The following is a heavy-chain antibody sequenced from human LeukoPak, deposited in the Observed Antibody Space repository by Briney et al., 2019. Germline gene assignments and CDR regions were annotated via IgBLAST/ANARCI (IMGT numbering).Heavy chain of an antibody. CDR2: IYYSGST. Sequence: SETLSLTCTVFGGSISSSSYYWGWIRQPPGKGLEWIGSIYYSGSTYYNPSLKSRVTISVDTSKNQFSLNLSSVTAADTAVYYCARAVGAFDWLPLFDFWGQGALVTVSS. CDR1: GGSISSSSYY. D-gene: IGHD3-9*01. CDR3: ARAVGAFDWLPLFDF. V-gene: IGHV4-39*01. J-gene: IGHJ4*02.